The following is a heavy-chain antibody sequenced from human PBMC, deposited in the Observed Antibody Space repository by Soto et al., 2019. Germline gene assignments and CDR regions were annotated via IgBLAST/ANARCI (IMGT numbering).Heavy chain of an antibody. D-gene: IGHD1-26*01. Sequence: PGGSLRLSCAASGFTFSSYAMNWVRQAPGKGLEWVSAISGFDDSTYYADSVEGRFTISRDNSKNTVYLQMNSLRAEDTAVYYCAKDLRATTSLVASWAQGTLVTVSS. J-gene: IGHJ4*02. CDR2: ISGFDDST. CDR3: AKDLRATTSLVAS. V-gene: IGHV3-23*01. CDR1: GFTFSSYA.